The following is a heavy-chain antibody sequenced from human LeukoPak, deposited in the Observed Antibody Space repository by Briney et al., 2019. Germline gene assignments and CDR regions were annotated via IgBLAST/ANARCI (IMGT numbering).Heavy chain of an antibody. J-gene: IGHJ4*02. D-gene: IGHD2-2*01. V-gene: IGHV3-48*03. CDR1: GFTFSSYW. CDR2: ISSSGNTK. Sequence: GGSLRLSCAASGFTFSSYWMTWVRQAPGKGLEWVSYISSSGNTKYYADSVKGRFTISRDNAKNSLYLDMNNLGAEDTAVYFCVRGDNRDQWGQGTLVTVSS. CDR3: VRGDNRDQ.